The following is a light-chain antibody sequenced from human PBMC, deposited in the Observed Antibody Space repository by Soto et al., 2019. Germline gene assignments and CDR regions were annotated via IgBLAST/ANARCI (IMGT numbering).Light chain of an antibody. Sequence: QSALTQPASVSGSPGQSITISCTGTSSDVGAYNYVSWYQHHPGKAPKLIIYEVVNRPSGISNRFSGSKSGNTASLAISGLQAEDEADYYCSSYTDRNTVLFGGGTKLTVL. CDR3: SSYTDRNTVL. CDR2: EVV. J-gene: IGLJ2*01. CDR1: SSDVGAYNY. V-gene: IGLV2-14*01.